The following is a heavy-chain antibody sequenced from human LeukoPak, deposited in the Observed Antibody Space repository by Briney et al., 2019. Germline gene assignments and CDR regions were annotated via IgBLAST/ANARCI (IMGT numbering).Heavy chain of an antibody. CDR1: GLTIADFA. V-gene: IGHV3-43*02. CDR2: ISGNGVST. Sequence: GGSLRLSCVASGLTIADFAMHWVRQAPGKGLEWVSLISGNGVSTFYADSVKGRFSISRDNSKNSLYLEMNSLRTEDAAMYYCAKESGKFDYWGQGTLVAVSS. CDR3: AKESGKFDY. J-gene: IGHJ4*02.